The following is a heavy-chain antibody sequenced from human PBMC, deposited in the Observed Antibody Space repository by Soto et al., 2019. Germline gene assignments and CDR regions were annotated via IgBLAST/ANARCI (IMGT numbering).Heavy chain of an antibody. CDR2: IPYDGSIK. V-gene: IGHV3-30-3*01. Sequence: GGSLRLSCAASGFMFSTYAMHWVRQAPGKGLEWVAVIPYDGSIKYYADSVKGRFTISRDDSKSIAYLQMNSLKTEDTAVYYCTRDGYNFPPDYWGQGTLVTVSS. CDR1: GFMFSTYA. CDR3: TRDGYNFPPDY. J-gene: IGHJ4*02. D-gene: IGHD5-12*01.